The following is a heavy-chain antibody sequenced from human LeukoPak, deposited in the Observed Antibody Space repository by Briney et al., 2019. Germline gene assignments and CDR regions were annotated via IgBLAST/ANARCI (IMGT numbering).Heavy chain of an antibody. CDR2: ISGSGGST. V-gene: IGHV3-23*01. Sequence: SGGSLRLSCAASGFTFSSYAMSWVRQAPGKGLEWVSAISGSGGSTYYADSVKGRLTISRDNSKNTLYLQMNSLRAEDTAVYYCAKGRHWMDIVVVVAAFDYWGQGTLVTVSS. J-gene: IGHJ4*02. CDR3: AKGRHWMDIVVVVAAFDY. D-gene: IGHD2-15*01. CDR1: GFTFSSYA.